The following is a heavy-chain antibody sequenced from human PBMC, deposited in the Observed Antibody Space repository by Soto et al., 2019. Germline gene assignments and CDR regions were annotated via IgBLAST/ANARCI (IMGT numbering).Heavy chain of an antibody. D-gene: IGHD6-13*01. CDR3: ARDGDSSSWYDY. J-gene: IGHJ4*02. CDR2: INPNSGGT. Sequence: ASVKVSCKASGYTFTGYYMHWVRQAPGQGLEWMGWINPNSGGTNYAQKFQGRVTMTRDTSISTAYMELSRLRSGDTAVYYCARDGDSSSWYDYWGQGTLVTVSS. CDR1: GYTFTGYY. V-gene: IGHV1-2*02.